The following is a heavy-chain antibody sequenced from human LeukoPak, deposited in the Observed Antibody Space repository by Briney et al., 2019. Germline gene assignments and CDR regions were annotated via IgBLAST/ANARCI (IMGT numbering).Heavy chain of an antibody. CDR3: AKDAGRYVQTGTPDY. Sequence: PGGSLRLSCAASGFTVSSNYMSWVRQAPGKGLEWVSVIYSGGSTYYADSVKGRFTISRDNSKNTLYLQMTSLRAEDTAVYYCAKDAGRYVQTGTPDYWGQGTLVTVSS. D-gene: IGHD1-1*01. V-gene: IGHV3-53*05. CDR1: GFTVSSNY. CDR2: IYSGGST. J-gene: IGHJ4*02.